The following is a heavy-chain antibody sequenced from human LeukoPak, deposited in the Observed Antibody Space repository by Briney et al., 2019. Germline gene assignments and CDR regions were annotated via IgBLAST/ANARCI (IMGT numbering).Heavy chain of an antibody. CDR1: GYTFTGYY. V-gene: IGHV1-2*04. D-gene: IGHD6-19*01. Sequence: ASVKVSCKASGYTFTGYYMHWVRQAPGQGLEWMGWINPNSGGTNYAQKFQGWVTMARDTSISTAYMELSRLRSDDTAVYYCARYSSRPEYYYGMDVWGQGTTVTVSS. CDR2: INPNSGGT. CDR3: ARYSSRPEYYYGMDV. J-gene: IGHJ6*02.